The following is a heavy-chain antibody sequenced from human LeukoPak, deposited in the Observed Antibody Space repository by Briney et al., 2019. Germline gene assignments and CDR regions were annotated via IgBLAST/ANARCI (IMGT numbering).Heavy chain of an antibody. CDR2: INHSGST. CDR3: ARVIAAAGTGDS. D-gene: IGHD6-13*01. Sequence: SETLSLTCAVYGGSFSGYYWSWIRQPPGKGLEWIGEINHSGSTNYNPSLKSRVTISVDTSKNQFSLKLSSVTAADTAVYYCARVIAAAGTGDSWGQGTPVTVSS. V-gene: IGHV4-34*01. CDR1: GGSFSGYY. J-gene: IGHJ5*02.